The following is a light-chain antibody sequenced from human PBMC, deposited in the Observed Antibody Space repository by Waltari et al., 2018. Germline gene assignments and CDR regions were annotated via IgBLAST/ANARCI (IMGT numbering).Light chain of an antibody. CDR1: QLGSKY. V-gene: IGLV3-1*01. CDR3: QAWDSSAFV. CDR2: RDD. Sequence: SYEVTQPPSVSVSPRQRATITCSGEQLGSKYVSWYQQKSGQSPVLVIYRDDKRPSGIPERFSGSNSGNTATLTISGTQPMDGADDYCQAWDSSAFVFGAGTKVTVL. J-gene: IGLJ1*01.